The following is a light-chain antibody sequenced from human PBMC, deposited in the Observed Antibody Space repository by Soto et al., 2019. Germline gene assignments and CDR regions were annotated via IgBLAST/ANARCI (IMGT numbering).Light chain of an antibody. CDR3: QQRSHWPRT. J-gene: IGKJ1*01. CDR2: GAS. V-gene: IGKV3-11*01. Sequence: EIVLTQSPATLSLSPGERATLSCRASQSVTSGYLAWYQQKPGQAPRLLIYGASNRATGIPDRFSGSGSGTDFSLTISSLEPEDFAVYYCQQRSHWPRTFGQGTKVDIK. CDR1: QSVTSGY.